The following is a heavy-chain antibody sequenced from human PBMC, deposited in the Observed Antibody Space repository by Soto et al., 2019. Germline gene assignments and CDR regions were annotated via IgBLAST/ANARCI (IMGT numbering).Heavy chain of an antibody. V-gene: IGHV3-11*06. J-gene: IGHJ4*02. D-gene: IGHD2-15*01. Sequence: PGGSLRLSCAASGFTFSDYYMTWLRQAPGKGPECISYISFGSSFTNYADSVEGRFTISRDNAKNTLYLQMNSLRVEDTAVYFCSRDVVVGAKALNYWGQGALVTVSS. CDR1: GFTFSDYY. CDR3: SRDVVVGAKALNY. CDR2: ISFGSSFT.